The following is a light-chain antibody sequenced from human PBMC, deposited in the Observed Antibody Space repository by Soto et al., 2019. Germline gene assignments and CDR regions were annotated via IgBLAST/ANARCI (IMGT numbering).Light chain of an antibody. CDR3: PQYDNSPIT. CDR1: QFVSSGS. V-gene: IGKV3-20*01. CDR2: GAS. Sequence: EIPLTQSPGTLSLSPGESATLLCRASQFVSSGSLAWYQQKPGQAPRLLIYGASNRATGIPARFSASGSGTDFTLTIFPLEPEDAAVYFCPQYDNSPITFGQGTRLDIK. J-gene: IGKJ5*01.